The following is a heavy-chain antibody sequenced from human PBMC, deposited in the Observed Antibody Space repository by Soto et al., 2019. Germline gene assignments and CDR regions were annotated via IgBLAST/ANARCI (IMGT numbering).Heavy chain of an antibody. Sequence: EVQLLESGGGLVQPGGSLRLSCAASGFTFSSYAMSWVRQAPGKGLEWVSGISGSGGSTYYADSVKGRFTISRDNSKKTLFLQMNSLRAEDTAVYYCVKREVGPTGGRWFDPWGQGTLVTVSS. CDR2: ISGSGGST. J-gene: IGHJ5*02. CDR3: VKREVGPTGGRWFDP. D-gene: IGHD1-26*01. V-gene: IGHV3-23*01. CDR1: GFTFSSYA.